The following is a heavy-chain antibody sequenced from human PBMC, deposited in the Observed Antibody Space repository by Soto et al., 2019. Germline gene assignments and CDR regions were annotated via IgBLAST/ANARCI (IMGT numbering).Heavy chain of an antibody. D-gene: IGHD2-15*01. J-gene: IGHJ5*02. Sequence: SETLSLTCTVSGGSISSYYWSWIRQPPGKGLEWIGYIYYSGSTNYNPSLKSRVTISVDTSKNQFSLKLSSVTAADTAVYYCARAPYCSGGSCYSYNWFDPWGQGTLVTVSS. V-gene: IGHV4-59*01. CDR2: IYYSGST. CDR3: ARAPYCSGGSCYSYNWFDP. CDR1: GGSISSYY.